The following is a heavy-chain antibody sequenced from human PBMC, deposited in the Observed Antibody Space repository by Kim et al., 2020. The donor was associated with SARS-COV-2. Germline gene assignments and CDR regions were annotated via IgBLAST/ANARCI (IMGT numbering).Heavy chain of an antibody. CDR3: ARAPFRRNFDY. V-gene: IGHV3-30-3*01. CDR2: ISYDGSNK. J-gene: IGHJ4*02. CDR1: GFTFSSYA. Sequence: GGSLRLSCAASGFTFSSYAMHWVRQAPGKGLEWVAVISYDGSNKYYADSVKGRFTISRDNSKNTLYLQMNSMRAEDTAVYYCARAPFRRNFDYWGQGTLVTVSS.